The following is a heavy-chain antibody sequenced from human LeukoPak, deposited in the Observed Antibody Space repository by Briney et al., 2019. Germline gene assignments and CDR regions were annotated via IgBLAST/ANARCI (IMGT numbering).Heavy chain of an antibody. D-gene: IGHD3-10*01. V-gene: IGHV3-21*01. Sequence: GGSLRLSCAASGFTFSSYSMNWVRQAPGKGLEWVSSISSSSSYIYYADSVKGRFTISRDNAKNSLYLQMNSLRAEDTAVYYCASNYGSGSYRFDPWGQGTLVTVSS. CDR1: GFTFSSYS. CDR2: ISSSSSYI. CDR3: ASNYGSGSYRFDP. J-gene: IGHJ5*02.